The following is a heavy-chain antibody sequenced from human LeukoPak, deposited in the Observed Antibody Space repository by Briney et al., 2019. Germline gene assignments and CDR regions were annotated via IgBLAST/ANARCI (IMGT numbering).Heavy chain of an antibody. D-gene: IGHD3-9*01. V-gene: IGHV4-39*07. Sequence: PSETLSPTCTVSGGSISSSSYYWGWIRQPPGKGLEWIGEINHSGSTNYNPSLKSRVTISVDTSKNQFSLKLSSVTAADTAVYYCARDKSNYDILTGYPTPRYYYYGMDVWGQGTTVTVSS. CDR3: ARDKSNYDILTGYPTPRYYYYGMDV. J-gene: IGHJ6*02. CDR2: INHSGST. CDR1: GGSISSSSYY.